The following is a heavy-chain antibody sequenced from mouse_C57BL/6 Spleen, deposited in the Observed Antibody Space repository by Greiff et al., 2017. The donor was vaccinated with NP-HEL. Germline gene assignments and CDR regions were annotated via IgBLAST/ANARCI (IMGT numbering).Heavy chain of an antibody. CDR2: IDPENGDT. CDR3: TTRLRPFAY. V-gene: IGHV14-4*01. CDR1: GFNIKDDY. J-gene: IGHJ3*01. D-gene: IGHD2-4*01. Sequence: EVQLQQSGAELVRPGASVKLSCTASGFNIKDDYMHWVKQRPEQGLEWIGWIDPENGDTEYASKFQGKATITADTSSNTAYLQLSSLTSEDTAVYYCTTRLRPFAYWGQGTLVTVSA.